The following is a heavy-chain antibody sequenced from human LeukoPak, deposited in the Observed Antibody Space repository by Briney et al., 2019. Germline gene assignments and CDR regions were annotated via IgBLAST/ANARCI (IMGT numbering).Heavy chain of an antibody. J-gene: IGHJ4*02. V-gene: IGHV4-59*12. CDR1: GGSISSYY. CDR2: LSKSGNT. Sequence: SETLSLTCTVSGGSISSYYWSWIRLPPGKGLEWIGYLSKSGNTNYSPSLKSRVTISVDTSKNQFSLKLSSVTAADTAVYYCARANDGDAYYFDYWGQGTLVTVSS. CDR3: ARANDGDAYYFDY. D-gene: IGHD7-27*01.